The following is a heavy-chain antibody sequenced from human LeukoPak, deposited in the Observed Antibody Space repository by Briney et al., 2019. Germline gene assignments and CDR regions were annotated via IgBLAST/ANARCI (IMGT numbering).Heavy chain of an antibody. Sequence: SETLSLTCAVYGGSFSVYYWSWIRQPPGKGLEWIGEINHSGSTNYNPSLKSRVTISVDTSKNQFSLKLSSVTAADTAVYYCARGHTDIVVVPAAPARYYYYGMDVWGQGTTVTVSS. CDR1: GGSFSVYY. CDR2: INHSGST. J-gene: IGHJ6*02. D-gene: IGHD2-2*01. CDR3: ARGHTDIVVVPAAPARYYYYGMDV. V-gene: IGHV4-34*01.